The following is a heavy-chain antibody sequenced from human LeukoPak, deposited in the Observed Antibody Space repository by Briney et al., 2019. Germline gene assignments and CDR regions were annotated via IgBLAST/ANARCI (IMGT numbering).Heavy chain of an antibody. Sequence: SETLSLTCAVYGGSFSGYYWSWIRQPPGKGLEWIGEINHSGSANYNPSLKSRVTISVDTSKNQFSLKLSSVTAADTAVYYCARGGYDFWSGYQANWSDPWGQGTLVTVSS. D-gene: IGHD3-3*01. CDR1: GGSFSGYY. CDR2: INHSGSA. CDR3: ARGGYDFWSGYQANWSDP. V-gene: IGHV4-34*01. J-gene: IGHJ5*02.